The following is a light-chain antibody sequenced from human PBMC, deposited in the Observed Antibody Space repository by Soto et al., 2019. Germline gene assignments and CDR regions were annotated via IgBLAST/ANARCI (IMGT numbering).Light chain of an antibody. J-gene: IGKJ1*01. V-gene: IGKV3-20*01. Sequence: EVVLTQSPGTLSLSPGERASLSCRASQSVYSTYLAWYQQKPGQAPRLLIYATSTRATGIPDRFSGSGSGTDFTLTISRLEPDDFAVYYCRQYDSSLWTFGQGTKVEIK. CDR3: RQYDSSLWT. CDR2: ATS. CDR1: QSVYSTY.